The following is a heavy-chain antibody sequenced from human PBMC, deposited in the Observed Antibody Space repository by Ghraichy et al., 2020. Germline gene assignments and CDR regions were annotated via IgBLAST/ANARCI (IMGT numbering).Heavy chain of an antibody. CDR3: ARERSGGSGHFDY. D-gene: IGHD2-15*01. J-gene: IGHJ4*02. CDR1: GFTFSDYY. V-gene: IGHV3-11*06. CDR2: ISSSSSYT. Sequence: GESLNISCAASGFTFSDYYMNWVRQAPGKGLEWVSYISSSSSYTNYADSLKGRFTISRDNAKNSLYLQMNSLRAEDTAVYYCARERSGGSGHFDYWGQGTLVTVSS.